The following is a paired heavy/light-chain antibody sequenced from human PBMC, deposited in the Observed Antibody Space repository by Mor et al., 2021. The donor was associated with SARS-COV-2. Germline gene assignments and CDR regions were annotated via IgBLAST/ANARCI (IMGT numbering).Light chain of an antibody. CDR3: LLSYSGTFVV. J-gene: IGLJ2*01. CDR1: TGAVTYNHY. Sequence: QAVVTQEPSLTVSPGGTVTLTCGSSTGAVTYNHYPYWFQQKPGQAPRTLIYDTINKHSWTPARFSGSLLGGKAALTLSGAQPEDEADYYCLLSYSGTFVVFGGGTKLTVL. V-gene: IGLV7-46*01. CDR2: DTI.
Heavy chain of an antibody. V-gene: IGHV3-9*01. J-gene: IGHJ6*02. CDR1: GFIFDDYA. CDR3: AKERQVVSYYYGMDV. Sequence: EVQLVESGGGLVQPGRSLRLSCAASGFIFDDYAMHWVRQAPGKGLEWVSGISWKSGSRGYADSVKGRFTISRDNDKNFVYLQMNSLRTEDTAVYYCAKERQVVSYYYGMDVWGQGTTVTVSS. D-gene: IGHD2-21*01. CDR2: ISWKSGSR.